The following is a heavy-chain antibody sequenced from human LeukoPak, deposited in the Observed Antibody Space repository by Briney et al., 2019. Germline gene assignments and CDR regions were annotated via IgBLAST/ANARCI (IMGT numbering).Heavy chain of an antibody. Sequence: PGGSLRLSCAASGFTFSNAWMSWVRQAPGKGLEWVGRIKSKTDGGTTDYAAPVKGRFTISRDDSKNTLYLQMNSLKAEDTAVYYCTTEGWAVAGFDYWGQGTLVTVSS. CDR2: IKSKTDGGTT. D-gene: IGHD6-19*01. J-gene: IGHJ4*02. V-gene: IGHV3-15*01. CDR1: GFTFSNAW. CDR3: TTEGWAVAGFDY.